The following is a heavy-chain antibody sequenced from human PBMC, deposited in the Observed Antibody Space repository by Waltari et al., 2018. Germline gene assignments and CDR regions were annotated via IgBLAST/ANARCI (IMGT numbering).Heavy chain of an antibody. CDR3: AKVYSGSYLDY. Sequence: EVQLLESGGGLVQPGGSVIISCAASGFTFSNYAMSWVRQAPGKGLELVSAISGSGDGTYHGDSVKGRFTISRDNSKNTLDLQMNSLRVEDTAIYFCAKVYSGSYLDYWGQGTLVTVSS. CDR1: GFTFSNYA. CDR2: ISGSGDGT. J-gene: IGHJ4*02. V-gene: IGHV3-23*01. D-gene: IGHD1-26*01.